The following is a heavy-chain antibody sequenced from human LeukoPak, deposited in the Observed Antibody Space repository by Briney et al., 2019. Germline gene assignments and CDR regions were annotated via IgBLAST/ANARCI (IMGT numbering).Heavy chain of an antibody. D-gene: IGHD5-18*01. J-gene: IGHJ4*02. CDR3: ATGFGYNSGDRDY. Sequence: ASVKVSYKVSGHTLSESSIYWVRQAPGKGLEWMGGFDPEDGETIYAQKFQGRVTMTEDTSTDTAYMELSSLRSEDTAVYYCATGFGYNSGDRDYWGQGTLVTVSS. V-gene: IGHV1-24*01. CDR2: FDPEDGET. CDR1: GHTLSESS.